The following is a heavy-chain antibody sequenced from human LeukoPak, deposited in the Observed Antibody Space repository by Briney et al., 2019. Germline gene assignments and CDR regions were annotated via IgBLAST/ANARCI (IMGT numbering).Heavy chain of an antibody. Sequence: PGGSLRLSCAASGFTFSSYDMSWVRQAPGKGLEWVSTISGSGGGTYYADSVKGRFTISRDNSKNTLYLQVNSLRAEDTAVYYCAKERVRCSSTSCYPDAFDIWGQGTMVTVSS. CDR3: AKERVRCSSTSCYPDAFDI. CDR2: ISGSGGGT. V-gene: IGHV3-23*01. J-gene: IGHJ3*02. CDR1: GFTFSSYD. D-gene: IGHD2-2*01.